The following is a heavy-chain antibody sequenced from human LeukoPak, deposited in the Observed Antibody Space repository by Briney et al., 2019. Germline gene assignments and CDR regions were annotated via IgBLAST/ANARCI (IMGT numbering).Heavy chain of an antibody. CDR2: INQDGSEK. CDR1: GFTFSSYW. CDR3: AKALGSYGDYQDNWSDP. J-gene: IGHJ5*02. D-gene: IGHD4-17*01. V-gene: IGHV3-7*01. Sequence: GGSLRLSCAASGFTFSSYWMSWVRQAPGKGLEWVANINQDGSEKYYVDSVKGRFTITRDNAQNSLFLQMNSLRAEDTAVYYCAKALGSYGDYQDNWSDPWGQGTLVTVPS.